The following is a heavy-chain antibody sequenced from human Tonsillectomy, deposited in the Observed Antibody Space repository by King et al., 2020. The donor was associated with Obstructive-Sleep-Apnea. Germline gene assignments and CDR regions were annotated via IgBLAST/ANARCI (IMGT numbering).Heavy chain of an antibody. Sequence: QLVQSGGGLGQPGRSLRLSCAASGFTFDAYAMHWVRQGPGRGLEWVACISWNSDRNGLADSVKGRFTISRDNAKNSLYLQMNSLRAEDTALYYCVKDSEWELLRGDYFDYWGQGTLVTVSS. CDR2: ISWNSDRN. J-gene: IGHJ4*02. D-gene: IGHD1-26*01. CDR3: VKDSEWELLRGDYFDY. CDR1: GFTFDAYA. V-gene: IGHV3-9*01.